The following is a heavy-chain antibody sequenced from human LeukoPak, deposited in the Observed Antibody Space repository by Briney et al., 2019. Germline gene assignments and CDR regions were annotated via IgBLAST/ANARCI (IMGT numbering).Heavy chain of an antibody. J-gene: IGHJ5*02. Sequence: PSGSMSPTCGVSGGSIISISMWCWGPPAPGEGGGGAVVTYPSGRTHYNPSLKSRVTLSLDKSKNQFSLKLTSVTAADTAVYYCARNSNHGSGSYYPNWFDPWGQGTLVTVSS. CDR2: TYPSGRT. D-gene: IGHD3-10*01. V-gene: IGHV4-4*02. CDR1: GGSIISISM. CDR3: ARNSNHGSGSYYPNWFDP.